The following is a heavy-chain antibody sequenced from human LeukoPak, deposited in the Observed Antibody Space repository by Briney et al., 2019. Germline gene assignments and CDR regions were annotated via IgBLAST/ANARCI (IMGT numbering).Heavy chain of an antibody. CDR2: ISSTGSYR. CDR3: ARDVAYYYDSSGLLGFDY. CDR1: GFTFSYYT. Sequence: GSLGLSCAASGFTFSYYTMNWVRQAPGEGLEWVSSISSTGSYRYYADSVKGRFTISRDDAKNSLYLQMNSLMAEDTAVYYCARDVAYYYDSSGLLGFDYWGQGTLVTVSS. J-gene: IGHJ4*02. D-gene: IGHD3-22*01. V-gene: IGHV3-21*01.